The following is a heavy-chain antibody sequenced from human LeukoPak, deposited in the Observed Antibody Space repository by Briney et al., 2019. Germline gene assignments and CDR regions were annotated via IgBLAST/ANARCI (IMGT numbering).Heavy chain of an antibody. CDR3: ATSLGEFTFAN. D-gene: IGHD2/OR15-2a*01. CDR1: GLRFRNYG. V-gene: IGHV3-33*01. CDR2: WYDGGNK. J-gene: IGHJ4*02. Sequence: QTGGSLRLSCVTSGLRFRNYGMHWVRQAPGKGLEWVVIWYDGGNKYYAESVKGRFTISRDDSKNTLYLQMNSLRVEDTAVYYCATSLGEFTFANWGQGTLVTVSS.